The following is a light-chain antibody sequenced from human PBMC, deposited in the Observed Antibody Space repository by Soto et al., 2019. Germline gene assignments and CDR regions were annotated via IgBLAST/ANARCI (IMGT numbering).Light chain of an antibody. J-gene: IGLJ2*01. CDR1: SSNIGNNA. CDR3: AAWDDSLNGVV. Sequence: QSVLTQPPSVSEAPRQRVTISCSGSSSNIGNNAVHWYQQLPGKAPKLLIYYDDLLPSGVSDRLSGSKSGTSASLAISGLQSEDEADYYCAAWDDSLNGVVFGGGTKLTVL. CDR2: YDD. V-gene: IGLV1-36*01.